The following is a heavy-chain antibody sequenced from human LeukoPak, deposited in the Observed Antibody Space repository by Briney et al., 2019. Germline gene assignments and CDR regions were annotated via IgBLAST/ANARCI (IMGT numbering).Heavy chain of an antibody. V-gene: IGHV3-21*01. CDR2: ISSSSTYV. CDR3: ARDKGTEGLLPRGDWYFDL. J-gene: IGHJ2*01. Sequence: GGSLRLSCAASGFTFSSYSMNWVRQAPGKGLEWVSSISSSSTYVYYAGSVKGRFPISRDNAKNSLFLQMNRLRAGDTAVYYCARDKGTEGLLPRGDWYFDLWGRGTLVTVSS. D-gene: IGHD3-3*01. CDR1: GFTFSSYS.